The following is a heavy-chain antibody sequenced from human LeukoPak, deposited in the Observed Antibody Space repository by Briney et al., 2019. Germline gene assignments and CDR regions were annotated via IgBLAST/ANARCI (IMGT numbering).Heavy chain of an antibody. V-gene: IGHV3-21*01. Sequence: GGSLRLSCAASGFTFSSYSMNWVRQAPGKGLEWVSSISSSSSYIYYADSVKGRFTISRDNAKNSLYLQMNSLRAEDTAVYYCARDYSSSWINWFDPWGQGTLVTVSS. CDR2: ISSSSSYI. CDR3: ARDYSSSWINWFDP. J-gene: IGHJ5*02. D-gene: IGHD6-13*01. CDR1: GFTFSSYS.